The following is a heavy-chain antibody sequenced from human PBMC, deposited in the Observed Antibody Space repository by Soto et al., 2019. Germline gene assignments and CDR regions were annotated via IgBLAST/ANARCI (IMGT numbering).Heavy chain of an antibody. CDR3: ARHLISPGYYDYGMDV. D-gene: IGHD2-8*02. CDR1: RYSFTSYW. J-gene: IGHJ6*02. Sequence: ESLKISCKGSRYSFTSYWIAWVRQMPGKGLEWMGIIYPGDSNSRYRPSFQGQVTMSVDKSLNTVYLQWGSLKASDTALYYCARHLISPGYYDYGMDVWGQGTTVTVSS. V-gene: IGHV5-51*01. CDR2: IYPGDSNS.